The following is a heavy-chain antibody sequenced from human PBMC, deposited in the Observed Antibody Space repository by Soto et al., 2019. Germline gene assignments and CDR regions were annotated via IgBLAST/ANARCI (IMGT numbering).Heavy chain of an antibody. CDR1: GGSFSSNP. J-gene: IGHJ4*02. CDR2: IIPIFATV. D-gene: IGHD5-18*01. V-gene: IGHV1-69*01. Sequence: QVQLVQSGSEVKKPGSSVKVSCKASGGSFSSNPISWVRQAPGQGLEWMAGIIPIFATVHYAQKFQGRVTITADELTRTDYMELTSLRSEDTAVYFCARGGRGYSLAPRYYFDYWGQGTLVTVS. CDR3: ARGGRGYSLAPRYYFDY.